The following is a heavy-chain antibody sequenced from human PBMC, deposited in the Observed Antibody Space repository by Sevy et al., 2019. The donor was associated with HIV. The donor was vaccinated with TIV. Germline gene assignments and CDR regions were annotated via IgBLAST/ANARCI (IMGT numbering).Heavy chain of an antibody. CDR3: TRGDCGGDCSPHWFDP. J-gene: IGHJ5*02. D-gene: IGHD2-21*01. CDR1: GYTFTNYH. Sequence: ASVKVSCKASGYTFTNYHMHRVRQAPGQGLEWMGIINPSAGSTRYAQKFQGRVTMTRDTSTSTVYMELSSLRSEDTAVYFCTRGDCGGDCSPHWFDPWGQGSLVTVSS. V-gene: IGHV1-46*03. CDR2: INPSAGST.